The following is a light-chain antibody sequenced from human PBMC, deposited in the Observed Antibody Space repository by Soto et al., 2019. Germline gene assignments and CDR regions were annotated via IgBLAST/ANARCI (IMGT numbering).Light chain of an antibody. J-gene: IGKJ1*01. V-gene: IGKV3-15*01. CDR1: QSVGSN. CDR2: DAS. Sequence: EIVMTQSRDTLAWSPGGTATVYCKDSQSVGSNLAWYQQNPGQAPRLLISDASTRAAGLPARFSGSGSGTEFTLTISSFQCEDFAVYYCQQSNNGPKTFGQGTKV. CDR3: QQSNNGPKT.